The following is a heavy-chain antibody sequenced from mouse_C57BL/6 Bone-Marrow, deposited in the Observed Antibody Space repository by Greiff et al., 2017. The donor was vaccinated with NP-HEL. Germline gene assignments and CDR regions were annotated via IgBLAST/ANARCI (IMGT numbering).Heavy chain of an antibody. Sequence: QVHVKQSGAELVRPGTSVKMSCKASGYTFTNYWIGWAKQRPGHGLEWIGDIYPGGGYTNYNEKFKGKATLTADKSSSTAYMQFSSLTSEDSAIYYCARSRGSSRFAYWGQGTLVTVSA. D-gene: IGHD1-1*01. CDR3: ARSRGSSRFAY. CDR2: IYPGGGYT. J-gene: IGHJ3*01. V-gene: IGHV1-63*01. CDR1: GYTFTNYW.